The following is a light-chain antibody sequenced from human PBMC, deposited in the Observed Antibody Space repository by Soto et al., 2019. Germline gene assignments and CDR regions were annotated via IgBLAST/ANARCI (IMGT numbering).Light chain of an antibody. CDR1: QSVSSSY. CDR2: GVS. Sequence: EIVLTQSPGTLSLSPGERATLSCRASQSVSSSYLAWYQQEPGQAPRLLIYGVSNRATGIPDTFSGSGSGTDFTLTISRLEPEDFAVYYCQQYGSSPRTFGQGTKVEIK. V-gene: IGKV3-20*01. CDR3: QQYGSSPRT. J-gene: IGKJ1*01.